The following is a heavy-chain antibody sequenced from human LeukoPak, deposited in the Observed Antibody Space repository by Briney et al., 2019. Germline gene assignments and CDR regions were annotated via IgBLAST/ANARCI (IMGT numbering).Heavy chain of an antibody. V-gene: IGHV4-59*08. D-gene: IGHD6-13*01. J-gene: IGHJ4*02. CDR1: GGSISYYY. Sequence: SETLSLTCTVSGGSISYYYWSWIRQPPGKGLEWIGYIYYSGSTKYNPSLKSRVTISVDTSKNQFSLKLSSVTAADTAVYYCARHRVYSSSWFDYWGQGTLVTVSS. CDR2: IYYSGST. CDR3: ARHRVYSSSWFDY.